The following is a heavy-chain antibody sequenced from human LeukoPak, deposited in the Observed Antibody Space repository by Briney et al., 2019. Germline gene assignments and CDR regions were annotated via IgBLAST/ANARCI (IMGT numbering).Heavy chain of an antibody. D-gene: IGHD3-3*01. Sequence: SETLSLTCAVYGESFSGYYWSWIRQPPGKGLEWIGEINHSGSTNYNPSLKSRVTISVDTSKNQFSLKLSSVTAADTAVYYCARGGFYPHPWGQGTLVTVSS. CDR3: ARGGFYPHP. J-gene: IGHJ5*02. CDR2: INHSGST. V-gene: IGHV4-34*01. CDR1: GESFSGYY.